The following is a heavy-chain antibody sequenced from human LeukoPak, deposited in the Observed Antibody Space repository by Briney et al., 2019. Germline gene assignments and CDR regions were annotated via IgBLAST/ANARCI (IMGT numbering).Heavy chain of an antibody. V-gene: IGHV1-2*02. CDR3: AIEGEYYYGSGSYTTA. J-gene: IGHJ5*02. Sequence: ASVKASCKASGYTFTGYYIHWVRQAPGQGLEWMGWINPSSGDAHYAQMFQGTVTMTRDTSISTAYMELNRLRSDDTAVYYCAIEGEYYYGSGSYTTAWGQGTLVTVSS. CDR2: INPSSGDA. D-gene: IGHD3-10*01. CDR1: GYTFTGYY.